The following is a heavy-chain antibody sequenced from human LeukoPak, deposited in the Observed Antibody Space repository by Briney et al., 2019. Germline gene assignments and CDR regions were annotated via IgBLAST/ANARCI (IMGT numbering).Heavy chain of an antibody. V-gene: IGHV4-59*01. J-gene: IGHJ4*02. CDR3: ARGSGYSYGYPFDY. CDR2: IHYTGTT. Sequence: SETLSLTCTVSSASISSNYWTWIRQPPGKGLEWIGYIHYTGTTNYNPSLKSRVTISVDTSKNQFSLKLSSVTAADTAVYYCARGSGYSYGYPFDYWGQGTLVTVSS. D-gene: IGHD5-18*01. CDR1: SASISSNY.